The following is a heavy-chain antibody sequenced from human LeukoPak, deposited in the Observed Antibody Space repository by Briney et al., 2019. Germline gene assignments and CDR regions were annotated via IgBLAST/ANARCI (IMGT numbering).Heavy chain of an antibody. J-gene: IGHJ5*02. CDR2: IYHSGST. V-gene: IGHV4-30-2*01. Sequence: SETLSLTCAVSGGSICSGGYSWSWIRQPPGKGLEWIGYIYHSGSTYYNPSLKSRVTISVDRSKNQFSLKLSSVTAADTAVYYCASSSSWSEFDPWGQGTLVTVSS. CDR3: ASSSSWSEFDP. D-gene: IGHD6-13*01. CDR1: GGSICSGGYS.